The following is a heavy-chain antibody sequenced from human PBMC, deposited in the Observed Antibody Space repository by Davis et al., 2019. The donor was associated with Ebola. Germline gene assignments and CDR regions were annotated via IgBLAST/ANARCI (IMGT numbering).Heavy chain of an antibody. CDR1: GGSISSGSYY. J-gene: IGHJ6*03. D-gene: IGHD3-10*01. Sequence: SETLSLTCTVSGGSISSGSYYWSWIRQPPGKGLEWIGSIYHSGSTYYNPSLKSRVTISVDTSKNQFSLKLSSVTAADTAVYYCARGGEVLWFGELLFSRLYYMDVWGKGTTVTVSS. CDR2: IYHSGST. V-gene: IGHV4-39*07. CDR3: ARGGEVLWFGELLFSRLYYMDV.